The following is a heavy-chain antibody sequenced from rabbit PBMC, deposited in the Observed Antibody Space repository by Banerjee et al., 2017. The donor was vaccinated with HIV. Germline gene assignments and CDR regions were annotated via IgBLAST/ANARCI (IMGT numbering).Heavy chain of an antibody. D-gene: IGHD6-1*01. Sequence: QSLEESGGDLVKPGASLTRTCTASGFSFSSSYWIWWVRQAPGKGLEWIAGIYAGSSGSTYYASWAKGRFTISKTSSTTVTLQLTSLTAADTATYFCARDVDSYVPFNLWGPGTSSP. V-gene: IGHV1S40*01. CDR1: GFSFSSSYW. CDR2: IYAGSSGST. J-gene: IGHJ4*01. CDR3: ARDVDSYVPFNL.